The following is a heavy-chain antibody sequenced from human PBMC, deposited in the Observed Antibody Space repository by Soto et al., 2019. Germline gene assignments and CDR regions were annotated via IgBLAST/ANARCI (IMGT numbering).Heavy chain of an antibody. J-gene: IGHJ6*02. CDR1: GYSISSGYY. CDR2: IYHSGST. D-gene: IGHD2-15*01. Sequence: LSLTCAVSGYSISSGYYWGWIRQPPGKGLEWIGTIYHSGSTYYNPSLKSRVTISVDTSKNQFSLKVNSVTAADTAVYYCARALYCSGGSCSPLRGMDVWGLGTTVTVSS. CDR3: ARALYCSGGSCSPLRGMDV. V-gene: IGHV4-38-2*01.